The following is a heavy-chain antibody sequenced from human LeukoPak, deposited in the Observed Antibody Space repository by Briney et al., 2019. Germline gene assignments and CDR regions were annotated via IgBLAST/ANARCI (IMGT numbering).Heavy chain of an antibody. Sequence: ASVKVSCKASGYTFTGYYMHWVRQAPGQGLEWMGWINPNSGGTNYAQKFQGRVTMTRDTSISTAYMELSRLRSDDTAVYYCARGITGTSRHYGMDVWGQGTTVTVSS. D-gene: IGHD1-7*01. V-gene: IGHV1-2*02. CDR2: INPNSGGT. CDR3: ARGITGTSRHYGMDV. CDR1: GYTFTGYY. J-gene: IGHJ6*02.